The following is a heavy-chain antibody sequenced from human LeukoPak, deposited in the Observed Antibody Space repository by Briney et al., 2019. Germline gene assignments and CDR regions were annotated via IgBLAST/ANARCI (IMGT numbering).Heavy chain of an antibody. D-gene: IGHD5-24*01. Sequence: SETLSLTCAVSGYSISSGYYWGWIRQPPGKGLEWIGGIYHSGSTYYNPSLKSRVTISVDTSKNQFSLKLSSVTAADTAVYYCARRLQHNGFDPWGQGTLVTVSS. V-gene: IGHV4-38-2*01. CDR1: GYSISSGYY. CDR2: IYHSGST. J-gene: IGHJ5*02. CDR3: ARRLQHNGFDP.